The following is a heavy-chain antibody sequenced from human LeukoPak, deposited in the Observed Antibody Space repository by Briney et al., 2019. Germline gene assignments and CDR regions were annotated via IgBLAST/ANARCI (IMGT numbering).Heavy chain of an antibody. J-gene: IGHJ6*03. D-gene: IGHD6-6*01. Sequence: SQTLSLTCTVSGGSISSGGYYWSWIRQHPGKGLEWIGYIYYSGSTYYNPSLKSRVTISVDRSKNQFSLKLSSVTAADTAVYYCARIAADYYYYYYMDVWGKGTTVTVSS. CDR2: IYYSGST. CDR1: GGSISSGGYY. CDR3: ARIAADYYYYYYMDV. V-gene: IGHV4-31*03.